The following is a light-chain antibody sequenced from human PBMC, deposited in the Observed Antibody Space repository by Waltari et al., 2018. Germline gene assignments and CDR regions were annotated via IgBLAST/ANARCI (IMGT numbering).Light chain of an antibody. CDR3: QVWDSSSDHPGVV. CDR1: NIGSKS. CDR2: DDS. J-gene: IGLJ2*01. V-gene: IGLV3-21*03. Sequence: SYVLTQPPSVSVAPGKTARITCGGNNIGSKSVHWYQQKTGQAPVLVVYDDSDRPSGFPERFSGSNSGNTATLTISRVEAGDEADYYCQVWDSSSDHPGVVFGGGTKLTVL.